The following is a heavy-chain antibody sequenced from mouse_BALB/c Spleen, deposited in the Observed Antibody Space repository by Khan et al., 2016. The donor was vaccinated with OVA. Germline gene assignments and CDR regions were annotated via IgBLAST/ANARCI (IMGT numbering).Heavy chain of an antibody. CDR1: GFTFSSYA. J-gene: IGHJ1*01. V-gene: IGHV5-9-3*01. D-gene: IGHD1-1*01. CDR3: EWAPITTVVATSDWYFDV. Sequence: EVQLVESGGGLVKPGGSLKLSCAASGFTFSSYAMSWVRQTPEKRLEWVATISSSGNYTYYPDSVKGRFTISRDNATNTVYLQLSSLRYEDTAMXNCEWAPITTVVATSDWYFDVWGEGTTVTVSS. CDR2: ISSSGNYT.